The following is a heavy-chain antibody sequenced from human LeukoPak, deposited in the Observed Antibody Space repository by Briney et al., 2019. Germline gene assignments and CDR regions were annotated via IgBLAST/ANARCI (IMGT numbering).Heavy chain of an antibody. J-gene: IGHJ6*02. V-gene: IGHV1-18*01. CDR2: ISAYNGNT. CDR3: ARDLGYSYNYAYYGMDV. D-gene: IGHD5-18*01. Sequence: ASVKVSCEASGYIFTSYGISWVRQAPGQGLEWMGWISAYNGNTNYAQKLQGRVTMTTDKSTSTAYMELRSLRSDDTAVYYSARDLGYSYNYAYYGMDVWGQGTPVTVSS. CDR1: GYIFTSYG.